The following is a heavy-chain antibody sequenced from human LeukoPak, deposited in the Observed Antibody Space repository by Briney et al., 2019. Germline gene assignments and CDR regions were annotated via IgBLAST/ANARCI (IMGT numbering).Heavy chain of an antibody. D-gene: IGHD5-18*01. Sequence: GRSLRLSCSAPGFTLNSYAMHWVRQAPGKGLGWGAVILYDGSNKYYADSVKGRFTISRDNAKNSLYLQMSGLTAEDTAVYYCARKPSEYNYSQGSYMDVWGKGTTVTVSS. CDR3: ARKPSEYNYSQGSYMDV. CDR1: GFTLNSYA. J-gene: IGHJ6*03. V-gene: IGHV3-30*04. CDR2: ILYDGSNK.